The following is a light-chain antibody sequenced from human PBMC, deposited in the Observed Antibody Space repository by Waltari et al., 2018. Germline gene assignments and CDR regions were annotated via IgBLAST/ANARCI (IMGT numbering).Light chain of an antibody. Sequence: LVLTQSPATLSLSPGERAALSCRASRNVGSQLGWYQQRPGQAPRLLIDDVSNRASGVPARFSGSGSGTDFTLTISSLEPEDAAVYYCQQRDSWPLTFGGGTK. CDR2: DVS. V-gene: IGKV3-11*01. CDR3: QQRDSWPLT. CDR1: RNVGSQ. J-gene: IGKJ4*01.